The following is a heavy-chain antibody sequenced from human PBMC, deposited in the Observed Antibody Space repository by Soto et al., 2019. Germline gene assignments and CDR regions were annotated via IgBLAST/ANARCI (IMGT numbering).Heavy chain of an antibody. J-gene: IGHJ6*02. CDR2: IYYSGST. CDR1: GGSISSSSYY. CDR3: ARRGGSSWYQHYYYGMDV. D-gene: IGHD6-13*01. V-gene: IGHV4-39*01. Sequence: QLQLQESGPGLVKPSETLSLTCTVSGGSISSSSYYWGWIRQPPGKGLEWIGSIYYSGSTYYNPSLRSRLTISVDTSNNQFSLKLTSVTAADTAVYYCARRGGSSWYQHYYYGMDVWGPGTTVTVSS.